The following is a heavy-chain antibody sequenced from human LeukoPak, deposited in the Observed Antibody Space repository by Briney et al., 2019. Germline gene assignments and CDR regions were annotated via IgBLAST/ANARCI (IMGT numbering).Heavy chain of an antibody. V-gene: IGHV3-21*01. D-gene: IGHD3-22*01. CDR2: ISSSSDYI. Sequence: PGGSLRLSCAASGFIFNNYNMNWVRQAPGKGLEWVSSISSSSDYIYYADSVKGRFTISRDKAKNSLYLQMNSLRAEDTAVYYCARQKYYYDSSAYGAFDSWGQGTLVTVSS. CDR1: GFIFNNYN. J-gene: IGHJ4*02. CDR3: ARQKYYYDSSAYGAFDS.